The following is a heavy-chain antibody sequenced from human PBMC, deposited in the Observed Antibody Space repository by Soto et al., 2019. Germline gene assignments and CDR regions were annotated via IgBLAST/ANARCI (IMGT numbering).Heavy chain of an antibody. Sequence: PSETLSHTCTVSGDSLSSGGHYWSWIRQHPGKGLEWIGHIYDSVNTYYSPSLRSRVTISADMSKNQFSLNLRSVTAADTAVYYCARVDHRGYFAILTDYWGQGTLVTVS. J-gene: IGHJ4*02. V-gene: IGHV4-31*03. CDR3: ARVDHRGYFAILTDY. CDR1: GDSLSSGGHY. CDR2: IYDSVNT. D-gene: IGHD3-9*01.